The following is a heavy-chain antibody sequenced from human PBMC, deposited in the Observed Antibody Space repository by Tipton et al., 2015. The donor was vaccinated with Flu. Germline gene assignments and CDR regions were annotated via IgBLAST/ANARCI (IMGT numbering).Heavy chain of an antibody. V-gene: IGHV1-2*06. Sequence: QVQLVQSGAEAKQPGASVQVSCKTSGYNFIAYYIHWVRQAPGQGLEWMGRTNPNSGTSNYAQKFQGRVTMTRDTSITTAYMELSSLRSDDTAVYYCARDLNLGIVGARGSGPSDWGQGTLVTVSS. D-gene: IGHD1-26*01. CDR3: ARDLNLGIVGARGSGPSD. CDR1: GYNFIAYY. CDR2: TNPNSGTS. J-gene: IGHJ4*02.